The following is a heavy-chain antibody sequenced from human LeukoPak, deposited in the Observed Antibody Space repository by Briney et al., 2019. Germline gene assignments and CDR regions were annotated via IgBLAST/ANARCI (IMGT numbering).Heavy chain of an antibody. CDR2: INPNSGGT. Sequence: ASVKVSCEASGYTFTGYYMHWVRQAPGQGLEWMGWINPNSGGTNYAQKLQGRVTMTRDTSISTAYMDLRRLKSDDTAVYYCAIVNLYCSSTSCYVVRYMDVWGKGTTVTVSS. CDR3: AIVNLYCSSTSCYVVRYMDV. CDR1: GYTFTGYY. D-gene: IGHD2-2*01. V-gene: IGHV1-2*02. J-gene: IGHJ6*03.